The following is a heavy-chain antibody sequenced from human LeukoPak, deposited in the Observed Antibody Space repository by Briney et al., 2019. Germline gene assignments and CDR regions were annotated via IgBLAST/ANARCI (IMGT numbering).Heavy chain of an antibody. D-gene: IGHD4-17*01. J-gene: IGHJ5*02. V-gene: IGHV1-69*13. CDR2: IIPMFNMT. CDR1: GGTFSSYG. CDR3: AKAHYGDYGILWFDP. Sequence: ASVKVSCKASGGTFSSYGISWVRQAPGQGLEWMGGIIPMFNMTIQAQNFKGRVTFTADESTATAYMALTSLRAEDTAVYYCAKAHYGDYGILWFDPWGQGTLVTVSS.